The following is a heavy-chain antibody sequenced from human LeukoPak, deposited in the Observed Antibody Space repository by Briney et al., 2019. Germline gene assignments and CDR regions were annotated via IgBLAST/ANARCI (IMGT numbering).Heavy chain of an antibody. D-gene: IGHD3-10*01. CDR2: IYWNDNK. CDR3: AHRGVVREKYFLH. V-gene: IGHV2-5*01. J-gene: IGHJ1*01. Sequence: SGPTLVKPTQTLTLTCTFSGFSLGRNTVGVGWIRQPPGRALEWLASIYWNDNKRYRPSLRDRVTITKDTPKNQVVLTMTNMDPVDTATYYCAHRGVVREKYFLHWGQGTLVTVS. CDR1: GFSLGRNTVG.